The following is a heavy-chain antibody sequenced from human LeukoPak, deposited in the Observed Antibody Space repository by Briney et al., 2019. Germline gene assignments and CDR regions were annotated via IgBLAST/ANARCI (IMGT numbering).Heavy chain of an antibody. Sequence: SETLSLTCTVSGGSISSGDYYWRWIRQPQGRGLEWIRYIYYSGSTYYNPSLKSRVTISVDTSKNKFSLKLSSVTAADTAVYYCARDDGVPAAPMRDYYYGMDVWGQGTTVTVSS. CDR1: GGSISSGDYY. V-gene: IGHV4-30-4*08. J-gene: IGHJ6*02. D-gene: IGHD2-2*01. CDR2: IYYSGST. CDR3: ARDDGVPAAPMRDYYYGMDV.